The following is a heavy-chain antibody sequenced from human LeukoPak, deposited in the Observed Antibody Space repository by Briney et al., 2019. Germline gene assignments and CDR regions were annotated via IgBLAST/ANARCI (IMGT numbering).Heavy chain of an antibody. J-gene: IGHJ4*02. D-gene: IGHD3-10*01. CDR1: GYTFTSYG. Sequence: GASVKASCKASGYTFTSYGISWVRQAPGQGLEWMGIINPSGGSTSYAQKFQGRVTMTRDTSTSTVYMELSSLRSEDTAVYYCARSYPRSGTYDYWGQGTLVTVSS. CDR3: ARSYPRSGTYDY. CDR2: INPSGGST. V-gene: IGHV1-46*01.